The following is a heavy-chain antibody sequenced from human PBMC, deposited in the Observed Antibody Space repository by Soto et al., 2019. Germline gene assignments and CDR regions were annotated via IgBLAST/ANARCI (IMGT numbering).Heavy chain of an antibody. D-gene: IGHD3-16*01. V-gene: IGHV1-69*01. J-gene: IGHJ4*02. CDR1: GGTFNYSA. Sequence: QVHLVQSGAEVKKPGSSVKVSCRASGGTFNYSAISWVRQAPGRGLEWMGAVIPLFVKTNYAQNFEGRVNITADEATGTAYRELSSLRFDDTGVYFCATGFSDIRYDYVLGSHKDWGQGTLVTVSS. CDR3: ATGFSDIRYDYVLGSHKD. CDR2: VIPLFVKT.